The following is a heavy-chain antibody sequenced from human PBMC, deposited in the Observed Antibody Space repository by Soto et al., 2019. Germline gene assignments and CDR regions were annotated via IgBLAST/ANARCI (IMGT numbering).Heavy chain of an antibody. CDR1: GESVNSYYY. Sequence: QVQLQQWGAGLLKPSETLSLTCAVYGESVNSYYYWTWIRQPPGKGLEWIGEVNHNRGTNYNPSLKSRVTISEDPSKHQFSLNLNSVTAADTAVYYCARGSWSIRFQHWGQGSLVTVSS. CDR3: ARGSWSIRFQH. CDR2: VNHNRGT. J-gene: IGHJ1*01. V-gene: IGHV4-34*01. D-gene: IGHD1-20*01.